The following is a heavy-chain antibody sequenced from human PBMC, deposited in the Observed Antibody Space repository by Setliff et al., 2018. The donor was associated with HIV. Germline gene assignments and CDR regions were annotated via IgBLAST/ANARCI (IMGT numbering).Heavy chain of an antibody. CDR2: INPSGGST. D-gene: IGHD2-8*01. Sequence: ASVKVSCKASGYTFTIYYMHWVRQAPGQGLEWMAVINPSGGSTNYAQKFQGRVTMTRDTSTSTVYMELGSLRSEDTAVYYCARARSVDAFDYWGQGTLVTVSS. J-gene: IGHJ4*02. CDR3: ARARSVDAFDY. CDR1: GYTFTIYY. V-gene: IGHV1-46*01.